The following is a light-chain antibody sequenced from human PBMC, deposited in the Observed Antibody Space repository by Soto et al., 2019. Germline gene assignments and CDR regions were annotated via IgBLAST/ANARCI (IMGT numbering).Light chain of an antibody. CDR1: QSVSRW. J-gene: IGKJ4*01. V-gene: IGKV1-5*03. Sequence: DIQMTQSPSTLSASVGDRVTITCRASQSVSRWLAWYQQKPGKAPKLLIYMASRLESGVPSRFSGSGSGTEFHLTLRNPQADDFSTYYCQQYDNYSTFGGGTKVEIK. CDR3: QQYDNYST. CDR2: MAS.